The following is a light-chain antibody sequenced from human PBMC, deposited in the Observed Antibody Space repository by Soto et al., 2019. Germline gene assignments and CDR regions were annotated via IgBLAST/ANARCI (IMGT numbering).Light chain of an antibody. CDR3: SSYTTSSTPHYV. V-gene: IGLV2-14*03. CDR1: SSDVGGYNS. Sequence: QSALTQPASVSGSPGQSITISCTGSSSDVGGYNSVSWYQHHPGKAPKLMIFDVSDRPSGVSSRFSGSKSGNTASLTISGLQAEDEADYYCSSYTTSSTPHYVFGPGTKVTVL. J-gene: IGLJ1*01. CDR2: DVS.